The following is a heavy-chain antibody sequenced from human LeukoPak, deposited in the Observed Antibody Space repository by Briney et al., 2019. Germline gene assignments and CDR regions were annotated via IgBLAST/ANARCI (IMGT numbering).Heavy chain of an antibody. CDR2: ISYDGSNK. Sequence: PGGSLRLSCVASGFPFSSYAMHWVRQAPGKGLEWVAVISYDGSNKYYADSVKGRFTISRDNSKNTLYLQMNSLRAEDTAVYYCAREVDYWGQGTLVTVSS. V-gene: IGHV3-30-3*01. CDR1: GFPFSSYA. J-gene: IGHJ4*02. CDR3: AREVDY.